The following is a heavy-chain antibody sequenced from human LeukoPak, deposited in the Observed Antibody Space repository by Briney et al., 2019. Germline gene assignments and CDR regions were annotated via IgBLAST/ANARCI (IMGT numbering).Heavy chain of an antibody. V-gene: IGHV5-51*01. CDR1: GYIFTNYW. J-gene: IGHJ4*02. D-gene: IGHD5-12*01. CDR3: ARRQYSGYDFDF. Sequence: SGESLKISCKASGYIFTNYWIGWVRQMPGKVLEFMWIFYPRDSDTRYSPSFQGQVTVSADKSISTAYLQWNTVEASDTAMYYCARRQYSGYDFDFWGQGTLVTVSS. CDR2: FYPRDSDT.